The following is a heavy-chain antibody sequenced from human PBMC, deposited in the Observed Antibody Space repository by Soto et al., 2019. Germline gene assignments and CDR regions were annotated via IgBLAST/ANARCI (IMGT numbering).Heavy chain of an antibody. CDR2: IYYSGST. D-gene: IGHD4-17*01. CDR3: ASYGGNSAYSSDY. J-gene: IGHJ4*02. CDR1: GGSISSYY. V-gene: IGHV4-59*12. Sequence: QVQLQASGPGLVKPSETLSLTCTVSGGSISSYYWSWIRQPPGKGLECIGSIYYSGSTNYNPSLKSRVTISVDASKNQFSLKLSSVTAADTAVYYGASYGGNSAYSSDYCGQGTLVTVSS.